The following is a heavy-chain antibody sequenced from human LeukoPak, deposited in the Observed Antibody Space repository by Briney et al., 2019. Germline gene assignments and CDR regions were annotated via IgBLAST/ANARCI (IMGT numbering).Heavy chain of an antibody. CDR1: GFTFSRHG. V-gene: IGHV3-7*01. J-gene: IGHJ4*02. Sequence: GGSLRLSCAPSGFTFSRHGMHWVRQAPGKGVEWVASIKHDGSEKYYVDSVRGRFTISRDNTMNSLYLQMSSLRAEDTAVYYCATDRGWRTSGYYLYYFEYWGQGTLVTYSS. D-gene: IGHD3-3*01. CDR3: ATDRGWRTSGYYLYYFEY. CDR2: IKHDGSEK.